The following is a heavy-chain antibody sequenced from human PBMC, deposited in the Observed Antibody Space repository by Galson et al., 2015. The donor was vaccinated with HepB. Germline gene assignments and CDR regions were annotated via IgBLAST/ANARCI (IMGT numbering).Heavy chain of an antibody. V-gene: IGHV1-69*04. J-gene: IGHJ3*02. CDR2: IIPILGIA. Sequence: SVKVSCKASGGTFSSYTISWVRQAPGQGLEWMGRIIPILGIANYAQKFQGRVTITADKSTSTAYMELSSLRSEDTAVYYCARDRSPVYYDISGNPQRMSRADAFDIWGQGTMVTVSS. D-gene: IGHD3-22*01. CDR3: ARDRSPVYYDISGNPQRMSRADAFDI. CDR1: GGTFSSYT.